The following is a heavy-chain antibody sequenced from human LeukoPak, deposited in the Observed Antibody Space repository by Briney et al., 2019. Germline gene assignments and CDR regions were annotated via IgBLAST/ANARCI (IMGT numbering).Heavy chain of an antibody. V-gene: IGHV3-53*01. Sequence: PGGSLRLSCAASGFSVGGNYISWVRQAPGKGLEWVSMIHSDGSIFHADSVKGRFTMSRDNSSNTLDLQMNSLRVEDTVVYFCGGDRCRLRGMHGDGDAFDFWGQGTMVTVFS. CDR3: GGDRCRLRGMHGDGDAFDF. D-gene: IGHD1-1*01. CDR1: GFSVGGNY. CDR2: IHSDGSI. J-gene: IGHJ3*01.